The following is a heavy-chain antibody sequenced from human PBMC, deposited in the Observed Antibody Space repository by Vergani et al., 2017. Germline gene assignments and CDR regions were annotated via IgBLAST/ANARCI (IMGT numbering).Heavy chain of an antibody. CDR3: ARIEGSGSYQPNYYGMDV. J-gene: IGHJ6*02. Sequence: EVQLVQSGAEVKKPGESLKISCKGSGYSFTSYWSGWVRQMPGKGLEWMGSIYPGDSDTSYSTSFHGQVTISAEKSISTAYLQWSSLKASDTAMYYCARIEGSGSYQPNYYGMDVWGQGTTVTVSS. D-gene: IGHD3-10*01. CDR1: GYSFTSYW. CDR2: IYPGDSDT. V-gene: IGHV5-51*01.